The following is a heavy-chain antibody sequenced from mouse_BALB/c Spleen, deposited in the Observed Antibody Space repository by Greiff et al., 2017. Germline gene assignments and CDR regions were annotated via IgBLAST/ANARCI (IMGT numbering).Heavy chain of an antibody. D-gene: IGHD1-3*01. CDR2: IWGDGST. CDR3: DKERNHKEGSAMEY. CDR1: GFALTSYG. Sequence: QVQLKESGPGLVAPSQSLSITCTVPGFALTSYGVSWVRQPPGKGLEWLGVIWGDGSTNYHSALISRLSISKDNSKSQDILKLNSLQTDDTDTYYCDKERNHKEGSAMEYWGQGKLVTVAS. V-gene: IGHV2-3*01. J-gene: IGHJ4*01.